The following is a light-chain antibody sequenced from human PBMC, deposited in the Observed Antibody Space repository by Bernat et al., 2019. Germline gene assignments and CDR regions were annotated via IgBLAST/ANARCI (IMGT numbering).Light chain of an antibody. CDR2: EVN. J-gene: IGLJ1*01. V-gene: IGLV2-8*01. CDR1: SSDVGGYNS. CDR3: ASYAGNNNYV. Sequence: QSALTQPPSASGSPGQSVTISCTGTSSDVGGYNSVSWCQQHPGKAPKLVIYEVNKQPSGVPDRFSGSKSGNTASLTVSGLQAEDEADYYCASYAGNNNYVFGTGTKVTVL.